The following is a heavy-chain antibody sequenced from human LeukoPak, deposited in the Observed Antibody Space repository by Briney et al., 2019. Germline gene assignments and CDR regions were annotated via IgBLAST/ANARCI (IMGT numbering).Heavy chain of an antibody. CDR2: TYSDGTT. J-gene: IGHJ4*02. CDR3: TTSSVRGVTNHFDY. D-gene: IGHD3-10*01. CDR1: GFSISDKY. V-gene: IGHV3-53*01. Sequence: GGSLRLSCAASGFSISDKYMSWVRQAPGKGLEWVSVTYSDGTTHYADSVEGRFTISRDNSKDTLYLQMNSLKAEDTAVYYCTTSSVRGVTNHFDYWGQGTLVTVSS.